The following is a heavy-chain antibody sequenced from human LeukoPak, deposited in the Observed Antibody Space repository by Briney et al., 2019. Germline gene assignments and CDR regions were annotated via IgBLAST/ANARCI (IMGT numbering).Heavy chain of an antibody. Sequence: GGSLRLSCAASGFTFSSYDMHWVRQAPGKGLEWVANIKQDGSEKYYVDSVKGRFTISRDNAKNSLYLQMNSLRAEDTAVYYCARDSQKKDSWGFDYWGQGTLVTVSS. CDR3: ARDSQKKDSWGFDY. CDR2: IKQDGSEK. J-gene: IGHJ4*02. CDR1: GFTFSSYD. V-gene: IGHV3-7*01. D-gene: IGHD1-26*01.